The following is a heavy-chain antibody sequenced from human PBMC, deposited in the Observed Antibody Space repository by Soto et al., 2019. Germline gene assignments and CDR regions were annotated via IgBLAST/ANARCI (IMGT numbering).Heavy chain of an antibody. Sequence: VQLLESGGDLIQAGGSLRLSCETSGFTFSAQSMIWFRQAPGKGLEWVSIIGPSGGDIHYADSVKGRFTISRDNAKTTQNHQRSGLRVEDTAVIYCPKNPTGGSGSWGKGPLFTVS. J-gene: IGHJ5*02. D-gene: IGHD3-16*01. CDR3: PKNPTGGSGS. V-gene: IGHV3-23*01. CDR2: IGPSGGDI. CDR1: GFTFSAQS.